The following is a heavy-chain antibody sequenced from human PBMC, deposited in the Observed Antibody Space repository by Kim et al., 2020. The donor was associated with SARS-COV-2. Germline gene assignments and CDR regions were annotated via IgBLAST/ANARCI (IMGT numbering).Heavy chain of an antibody. J-gene: IGHJ4*02. CDR1: GGSFSGYY. CDR2: INHSGST. CDR3: ARVGAQGMATIEGY. V-gene: IGHV4-34*01. D-gene: IGHD5-12*01. Sequence: SETLSLTCAVYGGSFSGYYWSWIRQPPGKGLEWIGEINHSGSTNYNPSLKSRVTISVDTSKNQFSLKLSSVTAADTAVYYCARVGAQGMATIEGYWGQGTLVTVSS.